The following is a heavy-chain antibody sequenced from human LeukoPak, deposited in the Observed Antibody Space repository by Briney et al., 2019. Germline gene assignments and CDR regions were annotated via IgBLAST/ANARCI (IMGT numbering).Heavy chain of an antibody. CDR2: ISGSSNYI. CDR1: GFTFSSYT. J-gene: IGHJ4*02. D-gene: IGHD1-26*01. V-gene: IGHV3-21*01. CDR3: ARDAYGSSVDY. Sequence: GGSLRLSCAASGFTFSSYTMNWVRQAPGKGLEWVSSISGSSNYIYYADSVKGRFTISRDNAKNSLYLQMNSLRAEDTAVYYCARDAYGSSVDYWGQGTLVTVSS.